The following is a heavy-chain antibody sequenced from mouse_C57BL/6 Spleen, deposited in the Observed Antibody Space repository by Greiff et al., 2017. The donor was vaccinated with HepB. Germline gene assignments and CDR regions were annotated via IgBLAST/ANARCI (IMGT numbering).Heavy chain of an antibody. J-gene: IGHJ3*01. CDR3: AMPSGAWFAY. CDR2: ISRVSSTI. Sequence: EVMLVESGGGLVKPGGSLKLSCAASGFTFSDYGMHWVRQAPEKGLEWVAYISRVSSTIYYADTVKGRFTLSRDNAKNTLFLQMTSLRSEDTAMYYCAMPSGAWFAYWGQGTLVTVSA. V-gene: IGHV5-17*01. CDR1: GFTFSDYG. D-gene: IGHD3-1*01.